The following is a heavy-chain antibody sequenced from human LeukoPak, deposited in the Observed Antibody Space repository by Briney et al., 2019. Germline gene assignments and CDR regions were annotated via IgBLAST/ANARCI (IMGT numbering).Heavy chain of an antibody. J-gene: IGHJ4*02. V-gene: IGHV3-23*01. CDR3: AKDVDIVVVVPDY. Sequence: GGSLRLSCAASGFTFDDYAMHWVRQAPGKGLEWVSAISGSGGSTYYADSVKGRFTISRDNSKNTLYLQMNSLRAEDTAVYYCAKDVDIVVVVPDYWGQGTLVTVSS. CDR2: ISGSGGST. CDR1: GFTFDDYA. D-gene: IGHD2-15*01.